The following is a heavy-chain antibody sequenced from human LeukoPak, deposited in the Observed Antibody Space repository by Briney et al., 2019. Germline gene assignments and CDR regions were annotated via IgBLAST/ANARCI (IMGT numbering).Heavy chain of an antibody. CDR1: GGTFSSYA. V-gene: IGHV1-69*06. D-gene: IGHD6-19*01. CDR3: ARDREQQWLGFDY. J-gene: IGHJ4*02. Sequence: ASVKVSCKASGGTFSSYAISWVRQAPGQGLEWMGGIIPIFGTANYAQKIQGRVTITADKSTSTAYMELSSLRSEDTAVYYCARDREQQWLGFDYWGQGTLVTVSS. CDR2: IIPIFGTA.